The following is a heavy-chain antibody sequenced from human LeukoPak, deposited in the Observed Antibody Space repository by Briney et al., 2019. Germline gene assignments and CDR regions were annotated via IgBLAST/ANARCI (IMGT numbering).Heavy chain of an antibody. J-gene: IGHJ4*02. V-gene: IGHV3-23*01. CDR2: ISGSGGST. D-gene: IGHD5-12*01. Sequence: PGGSLRLSCAASGFTFSSYAMSWVRQAPGKGLEWVSGISGSGGSTYYADSVKDRFTISRDNSKNTLYLQMNSLRAEDTAVYYCAKGEGVATYYFDYWGQGALVTVSS. CDR1: GFTFSSYA. CDR3: AKGEGVATYYFDY.